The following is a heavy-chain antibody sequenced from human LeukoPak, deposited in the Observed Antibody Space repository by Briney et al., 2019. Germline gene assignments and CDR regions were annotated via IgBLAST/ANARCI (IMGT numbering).Heavy chain of an antibody. Sequence: GGSLRLSCAASGFTFSSYEMNWVRQAPGKGLEWVGRIKSKTDGGTTDYAAPVKGRFTISRDDSKNTLYLQMNSLKTEDTAVYYCTTLTPHHHSSIVGATEHYFDYWGQGTLVTVSS. J-gene: IGHJ4*02. V-gene: IGHV3-15*01. CDR3: TTLTPHHHSSIVGATEHYFDY. CDR2: IKSKTDGGTT. CDR1: GFTFSSYE. D-gene: IGHD1-26*01.